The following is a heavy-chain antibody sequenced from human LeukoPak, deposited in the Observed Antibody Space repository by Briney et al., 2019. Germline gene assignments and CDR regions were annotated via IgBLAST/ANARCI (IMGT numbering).Heavy chain of an antibody. J-gene: IGHJ4*02. CDR1: GFPFSAYW. CDR2: IKEDGSQQ. Sequence: GGSLRLSCAASGFPFSAYWMDWVRQAPGKGMEWVANIKEDGSQQHYADSVKRRFTISRDNAKNSPYLQMNSLRVEDTAIYYCSRSLDYLGQGALVTVSS. CDR3: SRSLDY. V-gene: IGHV3-7*01.